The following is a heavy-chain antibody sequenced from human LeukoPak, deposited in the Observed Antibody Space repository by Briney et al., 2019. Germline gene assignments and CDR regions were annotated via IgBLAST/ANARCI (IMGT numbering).Heavy chain of an antibody. CDR1: GGTFSSYA. J-gene: IGHJ2*01. CDR3: ARQYTWNTHWYFDL. CDR2: IIPIFGTA. V-gene: IGHV1-69*05. D-gene: IGHD1-1*01. Sequence: ASVNVSCKASGGTFSSYAISWVRQAPGQGLEWMGGIIPIFGTANYAQKFQGRVTITTDESTSTAYMELSSLRSEDTAVYYCARQYTWNTHWYFDLWGRGTLVTVSS.